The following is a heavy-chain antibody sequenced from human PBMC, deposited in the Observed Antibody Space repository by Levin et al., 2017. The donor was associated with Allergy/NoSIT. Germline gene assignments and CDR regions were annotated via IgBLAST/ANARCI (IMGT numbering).Heavy chain of an antibody. CDR1: GYTFTSYG. D-gene: IGHD3-16*02. CDR3: ARNKNWGSYRPRWAFDI. V-gene: IGHV1-18*01. J-gene: IGHJ3*02. Sequence: GESLKISCKASGYTFTSYGISWVRQAPGQGLEWMGWISAYNGNTNYAQKLQGRVTMTTDTSTSTAYMELRSLRSDDTAVYYCARNKNWGSYRPRWAFDIWGQGTMVTVSS. CDR2: ISAYNGNT.